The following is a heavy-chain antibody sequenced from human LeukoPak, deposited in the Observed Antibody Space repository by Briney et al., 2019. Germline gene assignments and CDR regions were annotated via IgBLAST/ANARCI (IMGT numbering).Heavy chain of an antibody. CDR1: GFTFSSYS. CDR3: ARDLGGYGSNLFDY. J-gene: IGHJ4*02. D-gene: IGHD5-12*01. V-gene: IGHV3-30*03. CDR2: ISYDGSNK. Sequence: GGSLRLSCAASGFTFSSYSMNWVRQAPGKGLEWVAVISYDGSNKYYADSVKGRFTISRDNSKNTLYLQMNSLRAEDTAVYYCARDLGGYGSNLFDYWGQGTLVTVSS.